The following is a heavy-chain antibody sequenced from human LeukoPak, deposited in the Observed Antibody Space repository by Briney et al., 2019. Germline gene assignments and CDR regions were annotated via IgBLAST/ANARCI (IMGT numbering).Heavy chain of an antibody. CDR2: ISYDGSNK. D-gene: IGHD2-15*01. Sequence: GGSLRLSCAASGFTFSSYGMHWVRQAPGKGLEWVAVISYDGSNKYYADSVKGRFTISRDNSKNTLYLQMNSLRAEDTAVYYCARGLYCSGGSCYERFDYWGQGTLVTVSS. J-gene: IGHJ4*02. CDR1: GFTFSSYG. CDR3: ARGLYCSGGSCYERFDY. V-gene: IGHV3-30*19.